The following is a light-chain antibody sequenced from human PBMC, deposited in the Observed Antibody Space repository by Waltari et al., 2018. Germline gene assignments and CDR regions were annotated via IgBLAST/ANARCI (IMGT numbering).Light chain of an antibody. CDR2: WAS. V-gene: IGKV4-1*01. J-gene: IGKJ4*01. Sequence: DIVMTQSPDSLAVSLGERATINCKSSQSVLYSSNNKNYLAWYQQKPGQPPNLLIYWASTRESGVPDRFSCSGSGTDFTLTISSLQAEDVAVYYCQQYDSAPLTFGGGTRVEIK. CDR3: QQYDSAPLT. CDR1: QSVLYSSNNKNY.